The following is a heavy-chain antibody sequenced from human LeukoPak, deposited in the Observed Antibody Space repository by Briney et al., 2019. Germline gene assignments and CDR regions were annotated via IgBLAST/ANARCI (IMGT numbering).Heavy chain of an antibody. CDR3: ARDAYSGSYLDY. V-gene: IGHV3-30-3*01. Sequence: GRSLRLSCAASGFTFSSYAMHWVRQAPGKGLEWVAVISYDGSNKYYADSVKGRFTISRDNFKNTLYLQMNSLRAEDTAVYYCARDAYSGSYLDYWGQGTLVTVSS. D-gene: IGHD1-26*01. J-gene: IGHJ4*02. CDR2: ISYDGSNK. CDR1: GFTFSSYA.